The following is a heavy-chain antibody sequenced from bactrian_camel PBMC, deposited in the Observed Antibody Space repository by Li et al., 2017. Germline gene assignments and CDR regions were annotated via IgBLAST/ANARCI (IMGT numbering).Heavy chain of an antibody. CDR3: AAESSFSGELFGS. Sequence: HVQLVESGGDSVQSGGSLRLSCAVSGFSANFYCLGWFRQAPGKQREGVAAIDRDGTTTYGDSVKGRFTISQDKAKNTLYLQMNSLEPEDTAMYYCAAESSFSGELFGSWGQGTQVTVS. J-gene: IGHJ6*01. CDR1: GFSANFYC. V-gene: IGHV3S53*01. CDR2: IDRDGTT. D-gene: IGHD2*01.